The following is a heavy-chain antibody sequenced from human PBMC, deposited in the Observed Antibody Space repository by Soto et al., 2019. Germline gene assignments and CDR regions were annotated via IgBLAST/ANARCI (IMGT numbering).Heavy chain of an antibody. J-gene: IGHJ4*02. D-gene: IGHD2-15*01. V-gene: IGHV1-18*01. CDR1: GYTFTSSG. CDR2: ISAYNGHT. CDR3: AIRYCSGDSGHTIMPFDY. Sequence: GASVKVSCKASGYTFTSSGVSWVRQAPGQGLEWMGWISAYNGHTNYAQKLQGSVTMTTDTSTSTAYMELRSRRSDDTAVDYCAIRYCSGDSGHTIMPFDYWGQGTLVNVSS.